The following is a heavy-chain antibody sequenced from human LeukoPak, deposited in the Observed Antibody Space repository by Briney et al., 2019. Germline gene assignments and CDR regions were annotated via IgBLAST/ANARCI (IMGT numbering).Heavy chain of an antibody. J-gene: IGHJ4*02. CDR3: ASGAAEGPLHY. CDR2: ISSNGGST. D-gene: IGHD6-13*01. Sequence: GGSLRLSCAASGFTFSSYAMHWVRQAPGKGLEYVSAISSNGGSTYYANSVKGRFTISRDNSKNTLYLQMGSLRAEDMAVYYCASGAAEGPLHYWGQGTLVTVSS. CDR1: GFTFSSYA. V-gene: IGHV3-64*01.